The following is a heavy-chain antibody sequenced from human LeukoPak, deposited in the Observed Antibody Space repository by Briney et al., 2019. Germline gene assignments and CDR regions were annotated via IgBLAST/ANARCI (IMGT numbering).Heavy chain of an antibody. V-gene: IGHV4-39*01. J-gene: IGHJ4*02. CDR3: ARREGARPMDY. CDR2: IYYSGST. Sequence: SETLSLTCTVSGASISSSSYFWGWIRQPPGKGLEWIGTIYYSGSTYYNPSLRSRVSISVDASKNQFSLKLSSVTAADTAVYYCARREGARPMDYWGQGILVTVSS. CDR1: GASISSSSYF. D-gene: IGHD6-6*01.